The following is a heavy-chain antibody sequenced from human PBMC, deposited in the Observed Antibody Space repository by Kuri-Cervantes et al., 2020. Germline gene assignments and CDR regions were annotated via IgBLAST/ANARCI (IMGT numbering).Heavy chain of an antibody. CDR2: INPKDGDT. V-gene: IGHV1-2*02. CDR3: ARGRFLVDTYYMEV. Sequence: ASVKVSCKASGYTFTGSYIHWVRQAPGHGLEWMGWINPKDGDTNYVQKFKGRVTMTRDTSISTAYMELGSLRSDGTAVYYCARGRFLVDTYYMEVWGKGTTVTVSS. J-gene: IGHJ6*03. D-gene: IGHD3-3*01. CDR1: GYTFTGSY.